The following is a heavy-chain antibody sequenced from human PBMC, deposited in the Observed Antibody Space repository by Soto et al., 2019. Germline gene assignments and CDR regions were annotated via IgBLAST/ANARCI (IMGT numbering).Heavy chain of an antibody. V-gene: IGHV4-59*08. CDR1: GGSISNNY. Sequence: PSETLSLTCTVSGGSISNNYWSWIRQPPGKGLEWIGYIYYSGSTNYNPSLKGRVTISVDTSRNQFSLKLSSVTAADTAVYYCTRHRAAGPPYFDYWGQGTTVTVSS. CDR2: IYYSGST. J-gene: IGHJ4*02. CDR3: TRHRAAGPPYFDY. D-gene: IGHD6-13*01.